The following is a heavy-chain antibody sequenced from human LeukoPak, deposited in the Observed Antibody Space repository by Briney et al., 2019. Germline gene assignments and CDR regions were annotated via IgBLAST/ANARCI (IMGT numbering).Heavy chain of an antibody. CDR3: ARDRPYGDYYFDY. D-gene: IGHD4-17*01. Sequence: ASVKVSCKASGGTFSSYAISWVRQAPGQGLEWMGGIIPIFGTANYAQKFQGRVTITADESTSTAYMELSSLRSEDTAVYYCARDRPYGDYYFDYWGQGTLVTVSS. CDR1: GGTFSSYA. J-gene: IGHJ4*02. V-gene: IGHV1-69*13. CDR2: IIPIFGTA.